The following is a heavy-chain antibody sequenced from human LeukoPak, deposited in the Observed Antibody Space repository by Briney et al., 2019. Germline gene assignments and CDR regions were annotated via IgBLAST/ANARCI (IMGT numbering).Heavy chain of an antibody. CDR1: GGSISSSNYS. Sequence: SETLSLTCTVSGGSISSSNYSWGWIRQPPGKGLEWIGSIYYSGSTNYNPSLKSRVTISVDTSKNQFSLKLSSVTAADTAVYYCARDRILTGDNYYYYGMDVWGQGTTVTVSS. CDR2: IYYSGST. CDR3: ARDRILTGDNYYYYGMDV. J-gene: IGHJ6*02. D-gene: IGHD7-27*01. V-gene: IGHV4-39*07.